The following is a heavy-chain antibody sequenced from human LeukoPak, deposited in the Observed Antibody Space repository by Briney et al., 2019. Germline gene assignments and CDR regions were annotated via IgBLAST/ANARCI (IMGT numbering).Heavy chain of an antibody. CDR1: GYTFTSYG. V-gene: IGHV1-18*01. CDR2: ISAYNGNT. J-gene: IGHJ4*02. Sequence: ASVKVSCKASGYTFTSYGISWVGQAPGQGLEWMGWISAYNGNTNYAQKLQGRVTMTTDTSTSTAYMELRSLRPDDTAVYYCARDGQTFRSGSYSDPFDYWGQGTLVTVSS. D-gene: IGHD1-26*01. CDR3: ARDGQTFRSGSYSDPFDY.